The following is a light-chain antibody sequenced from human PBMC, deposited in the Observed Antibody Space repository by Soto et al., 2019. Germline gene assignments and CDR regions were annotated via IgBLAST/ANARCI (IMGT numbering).Light chain of an antibody. CDR2: DAS. J-gene: IGKJ1*01. V-gene: IGKV1-5*01. CDR3: QQYNTYSA. CDR1: QSIPNS. Sequence: DIHMTQSPSTLSASVGDRVTITCRASQSIPNSLAWYQHKPGQAPKLLIYDASSLKSGVPSRFSGSGSGTEFTLTISSLQPDDFATYYCQQYNTYSAFGQGTKVDIK.